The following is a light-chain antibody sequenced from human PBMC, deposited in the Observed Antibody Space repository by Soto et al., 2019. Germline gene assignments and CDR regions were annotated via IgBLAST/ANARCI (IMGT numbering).Light chain of an antibody. Sequence: DIQMTQSPSTLSAPVGDRVTITCRASQSISSWLAWYQQKPGKAPKLLIYDASSLESGLPSRFSGSGSGTEFTLTISSLQPDDFATYYCQQYNSYLLTFGGGTKVEIK. CDR2: DAS. J-gene: IGKJ4*01. CDR3: QQYNSYLLT. V-gene: IGKV1-5*01. CDR1: QSISSW.